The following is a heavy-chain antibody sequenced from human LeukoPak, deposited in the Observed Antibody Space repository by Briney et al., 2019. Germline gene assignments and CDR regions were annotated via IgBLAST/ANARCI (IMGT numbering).Heavy chain of an antibody. Sequence: GGSLRLSCAASGFTFSSYGMSWVRQAPGKGLEWVSTFSGSGGSTSYADSVKGRFTISRDNSKNTLYLQMKSLRAEDTAVYYCARDRVGQQLVGRKYYYYYMDVWGKGTTVTISS. CDR1: GFTFSSYG. V-gene: IGHV3-23*01. D-gene: IGHD6-13*01. J-gene: IGHJ6*03. CDR2: FSGSGGST. CDR3: ARDRVGQQLVGRKYYYYYMDV.